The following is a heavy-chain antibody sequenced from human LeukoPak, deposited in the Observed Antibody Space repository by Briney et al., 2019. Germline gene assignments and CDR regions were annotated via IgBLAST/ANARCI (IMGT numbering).Heavy chain of an antibody. V-gene: IGHV4-31*03. D-gene: IGHD5-24*01. CDR2: IDYSGST. Sequence: SQTLSLTCTVSGGSISSGGYYWSWIRQHPGKGLEWIGYIDYSGSTYYNPSLMSRVTILVDTSKNQFSLKLSSVTAADTAVYYCARGDRDPYFDYWGQGSLVTVSS. J-gene: IGHJ4*02. CDR3: ARGDRDPYFDY. CDR1: GGSISSGGYY.